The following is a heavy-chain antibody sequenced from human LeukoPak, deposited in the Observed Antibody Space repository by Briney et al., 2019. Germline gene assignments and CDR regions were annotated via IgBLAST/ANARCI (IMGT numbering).Heavy chain of an antibody. Sequence: PSETLSLTCTVSGYSIRSGYYWGWIRQPPGKGLEWIGSIYHSGSTYYNPSLKSRVTISVDTSKNQFSLKLSSVTAADTAVYYCARADYSSTWSHDYYYMDVWGKGTTVTVSS. CDR1: GYSIRSGYY. V-gene: IGHV4-38-2*02. CDR3: ARADYSSTWSHDYYYMDV. D-gene: IGHD6-13*01. J-gene: IGHJ6*03. CDR2: IYHSGST.